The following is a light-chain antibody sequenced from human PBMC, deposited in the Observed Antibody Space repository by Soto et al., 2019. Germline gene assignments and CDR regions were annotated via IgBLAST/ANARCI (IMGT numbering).Light chain of an antibody. Sequence: DIVLTQSPGTLSLSPGERASLSCRASQSVNNIYLAWYQQKPGQAPRLLIYGTSSRATGIPDRFSGSGSGTDFTLTISRLEPEDLAVYYCRHYGSSPPMYTFGQGTKLEIK. CDR2: GTS. V-gene: IGKV3-20*01. J-gene: IGKJ2*01. CDR3: RHYGSSPPMYT. CDR1: QSVNNIY.